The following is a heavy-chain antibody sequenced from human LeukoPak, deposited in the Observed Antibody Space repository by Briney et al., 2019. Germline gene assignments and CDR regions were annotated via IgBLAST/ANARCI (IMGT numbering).Heavy chain of an antibody. D-gene: IGHD4-23*01. V-gene: IGHV3-30-3*01. CDR2: IFYDAINK. CDR1: GFTFSSYT. J-gene: IGHJ4*02. CDR3: ARGVFYGGTDY. Sequence: GGSLRLSCAASGFTFSSYTMHWVRRAPGKGLEWVAVIFYDAINKYYADSVKGRVTISRDNAKNTLNLQMNSLRAEDTAVYYCARGVFYGGTDYWGQGTLVTVSS.